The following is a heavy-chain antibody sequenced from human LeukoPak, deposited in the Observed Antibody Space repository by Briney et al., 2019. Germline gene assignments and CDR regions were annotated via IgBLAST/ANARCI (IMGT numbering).Heavy chain of an antibody. CDR2: MYYSGSS. D-gene: IGHD3-22*01. CDR3: ARHFTYYYDSSGYPRDAFDV. Sequence: SETLSLTCSVSGGSTSGYYWSWIRQSPGKGLVWIGYMYYSGSSNCNPSLKSRVTISIDMSTNQFSLKLSSVTAADTALYYCARHFTYYYDSSGYPRDAFDVWGQGTMVTVSS. V-gene: IGHV4-59*08. CDR1: GGSTSGYY. J-gene: IGHJ3*01.